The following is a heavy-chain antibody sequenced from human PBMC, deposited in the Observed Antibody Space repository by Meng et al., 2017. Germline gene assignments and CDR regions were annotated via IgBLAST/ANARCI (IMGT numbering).Heavy chain of an antibody. CDR1: GFTFSSYD. Sequence: GESLKISCAASGFTFSSYDMHWVRQATGKGLEWVSAIGTAGDTYYPGSVKGRFTISRENAKNSLYLQMNSLRAGDTAVYYCARGTYYYDSSGYYEPLAFDIWGQGTMVTVSS. J-gene: IGHJ3*02. CDR2: IGTAGDT. D-gene: IGHD3-22*01. CDR3: ARGTYYYDSSGYYEPLAFDI. V-gene: IGHV3-13*01.